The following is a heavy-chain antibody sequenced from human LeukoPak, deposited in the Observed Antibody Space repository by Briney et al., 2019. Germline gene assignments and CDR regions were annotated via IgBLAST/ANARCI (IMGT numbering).Heavy chain of an antibody. J-gene: IGHJ4*02. Sequence: GASLKVSCKSSGYPFTDYYVHWVRQAPGQGLEWMGWINPTSGGTNYAQKFLGRVAMTRDTSITTAYMELSRLKSDDTAVYYCARDGIAVDGRFDYWGQGTLVTVFS. CDR2: INPTSGGT. CDR3: ARDGIAVDGRFDY. D-gene: IGHD6-19*01. V-gene: IGHV1-2*02. CDR1: GYPFTDYY.